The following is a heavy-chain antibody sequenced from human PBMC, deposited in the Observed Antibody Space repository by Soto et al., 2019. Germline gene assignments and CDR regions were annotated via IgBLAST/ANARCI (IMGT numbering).Heavy chain of an antibody. V-gene: IGHV3-21*01. CDR1: GFTFIDYT. J-gene: IGHJ5*01. CDR3: ASSKGYSSGWFDS. Sequence: EVQLVESGGGLVKPGGSLRLSCAASGFTFIDYTMNWVRQAPGKGLEWVSSISASSSYIYYADSVKGRFTISRDNAKNSLYLEMNSLRAEDTAVYYCASSKGYSSGWFDSWGQGTLVTVSS. CDR2: ISASSSYI. D-gene: IGHD6-19*01.